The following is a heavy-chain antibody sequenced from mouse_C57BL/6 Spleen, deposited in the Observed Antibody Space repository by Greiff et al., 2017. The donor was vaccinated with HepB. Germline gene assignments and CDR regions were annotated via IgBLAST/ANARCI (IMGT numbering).Heavy chain of an antibody. CDR3: ARSPGFAMDY. V-gene: IGHV7-3*01. J-gene: IGHJ4*01. CDR2: IRNKANGYTT. D-gene: IGHD1-2*01. Sequence: EVQRVESGGGLVQPGGSLSLSCAASGFTFTDYYMSWVRQPPGKALEWLGFIRNKANGYTTEYSASVKGRFTISRDNSQSILYLQMNALRAEDSATYYCARSPGFAMDYWGQGTSVTVSS. CDR1: GFTFTDYY.